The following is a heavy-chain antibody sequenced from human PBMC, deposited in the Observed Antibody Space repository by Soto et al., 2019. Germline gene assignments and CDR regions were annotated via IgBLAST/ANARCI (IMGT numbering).Heavy chain of an antibody. CDR1: GFTFSSYG. CDR3: ARGKVVPAAMPDYYYYYMDV. Sequence: GGSLRLSCAASGFTFSSYGMHWVRQAPGKGLEWVAVIWYDGSNKYYADSVKGRFTISRDNSKNTLYLQMNSLRAEDTAVYYCARGKVVPAAMPDYYYYYMDVWGKGTTVTVSS. J-gene: IGHJ6*03. CDR2: IWYDGSNK. D-gene: IGHD2-2*01. V-gene: IGHV3-33*01.